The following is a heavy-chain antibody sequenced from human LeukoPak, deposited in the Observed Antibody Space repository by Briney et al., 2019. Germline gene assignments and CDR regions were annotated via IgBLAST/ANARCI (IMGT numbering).Heavy chain of an antibody. CDR3: ATSGWYQTGVY. CDR1: GGSISSSSYF. Sequence: PSETLSLTCTVSGGSISSSSYFWGWIRQPPGKGLEWIGNIYYSGSTYYNPSLKSRVTISLDTSKNQFSLRLSSVTAADTAVYYCATSGWYQTGVYWGQGTLLTVSS. D-gene: IGHD6-13*01. CDR2: IYYSGST. V-gene: IGHV4-39*07. J-gene: IGHJ4*02.